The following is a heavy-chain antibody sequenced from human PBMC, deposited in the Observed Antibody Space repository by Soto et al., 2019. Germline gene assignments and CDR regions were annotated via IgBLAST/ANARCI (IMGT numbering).Heavy chain of an antibody. Sequence: ASVKVSCKAFGYTFTSYAIHWVRQAPGQRLEWMGWINAGNGNTKYSQKFQGRVTITRDTSASTAYMELTSLRSEDTAVYYCARGGHVVVVTAALDYWGQGTLVTVS. J-gene: IGHJ4*02. D-gene: IGHD2-21*02. CDR2: INAGNGNT. CDR1: GYTFTSYA. V-gene: IGHV1-3*01. CDR3: ARGGHVVVVTAALDY.